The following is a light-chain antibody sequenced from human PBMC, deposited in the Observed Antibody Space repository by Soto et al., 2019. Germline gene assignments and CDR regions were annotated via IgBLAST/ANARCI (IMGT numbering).Light chain of an antibody. V-gene: IGKV1-5*03. CDR3: QQYNSYSWT. CDR2: KAS. Sequence: DIQMTQSPSTLSGSVGDRVTITCRASQTISSWLAWYQQKPGKAPKLLIYKASTLKSGVPSRFSGSGSGTDFTLTINSLQPDDFATYYCQQYNSYSWTFGQGTKVAIK. J-gene: IGKJ1*01. CDR1: QTISSW.